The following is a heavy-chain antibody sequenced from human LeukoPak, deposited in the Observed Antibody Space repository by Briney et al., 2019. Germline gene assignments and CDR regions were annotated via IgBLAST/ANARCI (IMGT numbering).Heavy chain of an antibody. V-gene: IGHV1-69*04. CDR3: ARPYYYDSSGLSAFDI. J-gene: IGHJ3*02. CDR1: GGTFSSYA. CDR2: IIPILGIA. Sequence: GASVKVSCKASGGTFSSYAISWVRQAPGQGLEWMGRIIPILGIANYAQKFQGRVTITADKSTSTAYMELSSLRSEDTAVYYCARPYYYDSSGLSAFDIWGQGTMVTVSS. D-gene: IGHD3-22*01.